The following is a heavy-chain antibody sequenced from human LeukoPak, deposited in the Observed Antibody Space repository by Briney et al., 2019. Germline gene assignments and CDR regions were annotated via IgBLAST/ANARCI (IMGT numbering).Heavy chain of an antibody. V-gene: IGHV4-59*01. CDR3: AREYSSGWYPSPFDP. D-gene: IGHD6-19*01. CDR1: GGSISSYY. J-gene: IGHJ5*02. Sequence: SETLSLTCTVSGGSISSYYWSWIRQPPGKGLEWIGYIYYSGSTNYNPSLKSRVTISVDTSENQFSLKLSSVTAADTAVYYCAREYSSGWYPSPFDPWGQGTLVTVSS. CDR2: IYYSGST.